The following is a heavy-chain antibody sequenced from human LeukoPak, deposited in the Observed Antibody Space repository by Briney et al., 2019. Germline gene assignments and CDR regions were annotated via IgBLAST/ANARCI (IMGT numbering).Heavy chain of an antibody. CDR3: ARERGYDSWSGSRVLFEY. V-gene: IGHV3-48*01. J-gene: IGHJ4*02. CDR2: ISSSSSTI. Sequence: SGGSLRLSCAASGFTFSSYSMNWVRQAPGKGLEWVSYISSSSSTIYYADSVKGRFTISRDNAKNSLYLQMNSLRAEDTAVYYCARERGYDSWSGSRVLFEYWGQGTLVTVSS. D-gene: IGHD3-3*01. CDR1: GFTFSSYS.